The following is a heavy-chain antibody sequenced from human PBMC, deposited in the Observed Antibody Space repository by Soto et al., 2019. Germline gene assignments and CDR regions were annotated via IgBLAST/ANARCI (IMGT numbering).Heavy chain of an antibody. J-gene: IGHJ4*02. CDR1: GGTFSSYA. D-gene: IGHD4-17*01. CDR3: ARNPYGDHAYLDY. CDR2: IIPMFGTT. Sequence: QVQLVQSGAEVKKPGSSVKVSCKASGGTFSSYAISWVRQAPGQGLEWMGGIIPMFGTTNYAQRFQGRVTITADESTSTAYMELSSLRSEDTAVYYCARNPYGDHAYLDYWGQGTLVTVSS. V-gene: IGHV1-69*01.